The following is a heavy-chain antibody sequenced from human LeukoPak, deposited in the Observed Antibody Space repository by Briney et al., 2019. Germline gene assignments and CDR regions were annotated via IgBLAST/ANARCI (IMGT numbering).Heavy chain of an antibody. CDR2: IRYDGSNK. CDR1: GITFSSSS. V-gene: IGHV3-30*02. D-gene: IGHD5-12*01. CDR3: AKVAGGRLRGSYYYYYMDV. J-gene: IGHJ6*03. Sequence: GGSLRLSCLASGITFSSSSMSWVRQAPGKGLEWVAFIRYDGSNKYYADSVKGRFTISRDNSKNTLYLQMNSLRAEDTAVYYCAKVAGGRLRGSYYYYYMDVWGKGTTVTISS.